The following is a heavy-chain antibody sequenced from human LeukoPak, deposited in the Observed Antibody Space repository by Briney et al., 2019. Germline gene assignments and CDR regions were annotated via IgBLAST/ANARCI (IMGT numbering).Heavy chain of an antibody. Sequence: GGSLRLSCAASGFTFSDYYMSWIRLAPGKGLEWVSYVSSSGSTINYADSVKGRFTISGDNAKKSLYLQMNRLRAEDTAVYYCARVAPNWFDPWGQGTLVTVSS. D-gene: IGHD2-21*01. J-gene: IGHJ5*02. V-gene: IGHV3-11*04. CDR3: ARVAPNWFDP. CDR2: VSSSGSTI. CDR1: GFTFSDYY.